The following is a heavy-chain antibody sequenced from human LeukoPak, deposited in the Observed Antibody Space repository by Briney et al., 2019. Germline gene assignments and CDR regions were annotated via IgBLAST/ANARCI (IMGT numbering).Heavy chain of an antibody. Sequence: PGGSLRLSCAASGLTVITYDMSWVRQAPGKGLEWVSSVSGSGDTTYYADSVKGRFTISRDNSKNTLYLQMNSLRAEDTAVYYCASLLDWGQGTLVTVSS. D-gene: IGHD2-15*01. CDR3: ASLLD. J-gene: IGHJ4*02. CDR2: VSGSGDTT. CDR1: GLTVITYD. V-gene: IGHV3-23*01.